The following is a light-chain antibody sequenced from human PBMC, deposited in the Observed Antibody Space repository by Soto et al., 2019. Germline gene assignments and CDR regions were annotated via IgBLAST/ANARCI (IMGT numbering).Light chain of an antibody. CDR2: EGT. CDR3: SSSTNTNTLVI. J-gene: IGLJ2*01. V-gene: IGLV2-14*01. Sequence: QSVLTQPASVSGSPGQSITISCTGTSSDIGRYKFVSWFQQHPAKAPKLLIFEGTNRPSGVSNRFSGSKSGNTASLTVSGLQAEDEAIYFCSSSTNTNTLVIFGGGTKVTVL. CDR1: SSDIGRYKF.